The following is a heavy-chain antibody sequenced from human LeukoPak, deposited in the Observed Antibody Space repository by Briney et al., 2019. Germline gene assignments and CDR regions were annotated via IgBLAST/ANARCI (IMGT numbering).Heavy chain of an antibody. V-gene: IGHV4-39*01. CDR1: GGSISSSSSY. D-gene: IGHD2-15*01. CDR3: ARRFVVVAAFDP. J-gene: IGHJ5*02. Sequence: PSETLSLTCTVSGGSISSSSSYWGWIRQPPGKGLEWIGSIYYSGSTYYDPSLKSRVTVSVDTSKNQFSLKLSSVTAAETAVYYCARRFVVVAAFDPWGQGTLVTVSS. CDR2: IYYSGST.